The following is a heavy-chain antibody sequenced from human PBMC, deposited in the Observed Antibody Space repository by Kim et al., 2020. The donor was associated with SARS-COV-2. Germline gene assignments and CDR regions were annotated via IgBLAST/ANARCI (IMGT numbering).Heavy chain of an antibody. CDR3: ARVLGDYGGYSYSWFHP. CDR1: GFIFRGFW. CDR2: INQDGGDA. Sequence: GGSLRLSCASSGFIFRGFWMSWVRQAPGRGLEWVATINQDGGDAFYVDSVKGRFTNYRDNTKQSLYLQMSSLRVADTAVYYCARVLGDYGGYSYSWFHPWGQGTLVTVSS. V-gene: IGHV3-7*01. D-gene: IGHD4-17*01. J-gene: IGHJ5*02.